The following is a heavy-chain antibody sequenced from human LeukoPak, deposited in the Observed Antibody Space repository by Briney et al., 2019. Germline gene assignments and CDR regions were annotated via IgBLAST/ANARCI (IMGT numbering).Heavy chain of an antibody. V-gene: IGHV4-34*01. Sequence: SSETLSLTCAVYGGSFSGYYWSWIRQPPGKGLEWIGEINHSGSTNYNPSLKSRVTISVDTSKNQFSLKLSSVTAADTAVYYCARGRFPIPLYNENGYNYNWFDPWGQGTLVTVSS. CDR1: GGSFSGYY. J-gene: IGHJ5*02. CDR2: INHSGST. D-gene: IGHD5-24*01. CDR3: ARGRFPIPLYNENGYNYNWFDP.